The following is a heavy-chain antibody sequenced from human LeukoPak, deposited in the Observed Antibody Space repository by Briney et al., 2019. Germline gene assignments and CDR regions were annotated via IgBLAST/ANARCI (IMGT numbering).Heavy chain of an antibody. V-gene: IGHV3-7*01. Sequence: GGSLRLACVNSGFTFRNYWMTWVRQAPGKGLEWVANIKQDGSEKYYVDSVKGRFTISRDNAKNSLYLQMNSLRAEDTAVYYCARGDSGTDAFDIWGQGTMVTVSS. CDR3: ARGDSGTDAFDI. CDR1: GFTFRNYW. CDR2: IKQDGSEK. D-gene: IGHD1-26*01. J-gene: IGHJ3*02.